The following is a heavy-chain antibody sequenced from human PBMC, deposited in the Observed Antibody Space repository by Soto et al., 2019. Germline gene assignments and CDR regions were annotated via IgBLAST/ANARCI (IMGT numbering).Heavy chain of an antibody. J-gene: IGHJ4*02. CDR1: GYPFTSYD. CDR2: MNPNTGNS. V-gene: IGHV1-8*01. D-gene: IGHD6-19*01. Sequence: ASVKVACKASGYPFTSYDIYWVRQATGQGLEWMGWMNPNTGNSGYAQKFQGRVTMTSDTSISTAHMELSSLRSEDTAVYYCARRRAVAGTLDHXLDYWGQGTLVTVSS. CDR3: ARRRAVAGTLDHXLDY.